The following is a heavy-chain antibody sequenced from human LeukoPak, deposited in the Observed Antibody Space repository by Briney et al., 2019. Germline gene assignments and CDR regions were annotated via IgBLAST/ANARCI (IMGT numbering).Heavy chain of an antibody. J-gene: IGHJ3*02. CDR1: GFTFSDYS. CDR2: ISRSSTSI. CDR3: AKALSYYDSSGGAFDI. V-gene: IGHV3-21*01. Sequence: GGSLRLSCAASGFTFSDYSVKWIRQAPGKGLEWVSSISRSSTSIDYADSVKGRFTISRDNSKNTLYLQMNSLRAEDTAVYYCAKALSYYDSSGGAFDIWGQGTMVTVSS. D-gene: IGHD3-22*01.